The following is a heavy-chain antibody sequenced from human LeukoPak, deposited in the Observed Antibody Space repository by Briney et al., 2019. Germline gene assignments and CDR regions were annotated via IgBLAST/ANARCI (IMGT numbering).Heavy chain of an antibody. CDR3: ARTGIAVAYYY. CDR1: GFTFSSYW. CDR2: IRQDGSEK. D-gene: IGHD6-19*01. Sequence: GGSLRLSCAASGFTFSSYWMSWVRQAPGKGLEWVANIRQDGSEKYYVDSVKGRFTISRDNAKNSLYLQMNSLRAEDTAVYYCARTGIAVAYYYWGQGTLVTVSS. V-gene: IGHV3-7*01. J-gene: IGHJ4*02.